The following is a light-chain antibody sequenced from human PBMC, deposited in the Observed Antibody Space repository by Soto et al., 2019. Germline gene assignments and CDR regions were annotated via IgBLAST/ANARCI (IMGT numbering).Light chain of an antibody. Sequence: QSVLTQSPSVSGAPGQRVTLSCTGSSSNIGAGFDVHWYQHLPGTAPKLLIYGNSNRPSGVPDRFSGSKSGTSASLAITGLQAEDEADYYCSSYTTSSTLVFGTGTKLTVL. CDR3: SSYTTSSTLV. CDR1: SSNIGAGFD. V-gene: IGLV1-40*01. J-gene: IGLJ1*01. CDR2: GNS.